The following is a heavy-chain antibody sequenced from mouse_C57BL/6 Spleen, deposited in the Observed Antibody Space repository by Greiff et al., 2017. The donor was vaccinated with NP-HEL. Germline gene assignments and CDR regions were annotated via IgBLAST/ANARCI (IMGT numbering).Heavy chain of an antibody. D-gene: IGHD3-1*01. CDR3: ARSGGSYYFDY. Sequence: QVQLQQSGAELVKPGASVKISYKASGYAFSSYWMNWVKQRPGKGLEWIGQIYPGDGDTNYNEKFKGKATLTADKSSSTAYMQLSSLTSEDSAVYFCARSGGSYYFDYWGQGTTLTVSS. V-gene: IGHV1-80*01. CDR1: GYAFSSYW. CDR2: IYPGDGDT. J-gene: IGHJ2*01.